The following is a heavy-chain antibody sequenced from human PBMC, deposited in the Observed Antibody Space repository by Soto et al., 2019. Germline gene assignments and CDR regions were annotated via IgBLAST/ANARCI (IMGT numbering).Heavy chain of an antibody. V-gene: IGHV1-24*01. Sequence: ASVKVSCKVSGYTLTELSMHWVRQAPGKGLEWMGGFDPEDGETIYAQKFQGRVTMTEDTSTDTAYMELSSLRSEDTAVYYCATDNDVASTSWSFDYWGQGTLVTVYS. CDR3: ATDNDVASTSWSFDY. D-gene: IGHD2-2*01. CDR2: FDPEDGET. J-gene: IGHJ4*02. CDR1: GYTLTELS.